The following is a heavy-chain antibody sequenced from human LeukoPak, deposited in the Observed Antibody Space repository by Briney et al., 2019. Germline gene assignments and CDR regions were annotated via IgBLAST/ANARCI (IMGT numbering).Heavy chain of an antibody. CDR3: ARVGSRLRYFDCLGY. CDR2: INPNSGGT. CDR1: GYTFTGYY. D-gene: IGHD3-9*01. V-gene: IGHV1-2*02. J-gene: IGHJ4*02. Sequence: ASVKVSCKASGYTFTGYYMHWVRQAPGQGLEWMGWINPNSGGTNYAQKFQGRVTMTRDTSISTAYMELSRPRSDDTAVYYCARVGSRLRYFDCLGYWGQGTLVTVSS.